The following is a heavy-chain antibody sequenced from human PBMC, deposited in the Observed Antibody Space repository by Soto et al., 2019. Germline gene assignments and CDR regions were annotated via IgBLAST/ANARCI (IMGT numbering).Heavy chain of an antibody. CDR2: ISYDGSNK. CDR3: AKDLASFHSSGWLLDY. Sequence: GGSLKLSCAASGFTFSSYGMHWVRQAPGKGLEWVAVISYDGSNKYHADSVKGRFTISRDNSKNTLYLQMNSLRVEDTAVYYRAKDLASFHSSGWLLDYWGQGTLVTVSS. D-gene: IGHD6-19*01. J-gene: IGHJ4*02. V-gene: IGHV3-30*18. CDR1: GFTFSSYG.